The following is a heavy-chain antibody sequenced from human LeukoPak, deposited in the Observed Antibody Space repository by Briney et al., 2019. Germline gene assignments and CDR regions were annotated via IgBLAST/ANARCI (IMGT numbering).Heavy chain of an antibody. V-gene: IGHV4-39*01. CDR3: ARHSSSWELYYYYYYYMDV. J-gene: IGHJ6*03. D-gene: IGHD6-13*01. CDR2: IYYSGST. Sequence: PSETLSLTCTVSGGSISSSSYYWGWIRQPPGKGLEWIGSIYYSGSTYYNPSLKSRVAISGDTSKNQFSLKLSSVTAADTAVYYRARHSSSWELYYYYYYYMDVGGKGTTVTVSS. CDR1: GGSISSSSYY.